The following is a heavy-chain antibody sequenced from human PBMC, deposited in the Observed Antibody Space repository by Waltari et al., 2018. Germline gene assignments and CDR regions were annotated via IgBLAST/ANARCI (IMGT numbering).Heavy chain of an antibody. V-gene: IGHV4-39*01. CDR3: ARSPGIALPDHLEENWFDP. D-gene: IGHD6-13*01. Sequence: QVQLQEPGPGLVKPSETPSPICSVPGASISRRHSAWARIRQPPGKGLEWIGSISYRGTTHNNPSLKSRLTISVDTSKNQFSLRLSSLTAADTAVYYCARSPGIALPDHLEENWFDPWGQGTLVTVSS. CDR1: GASISRRHSA. J-gene: IGHJ5*02. CDR2: ISYRGTT.